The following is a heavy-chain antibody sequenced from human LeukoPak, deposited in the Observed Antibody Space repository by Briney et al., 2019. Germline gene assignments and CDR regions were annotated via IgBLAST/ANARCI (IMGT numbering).Heavy chain of an antibody. CDR1: GGTFSSYA. CDR3: ARGDYSNYYYYYYYMDV. D-gene: IGHD4-11*01. Sequence: ASVKVSCKASGGTFSSYAISWVRQAPGQGLEWMGGIIPIFGTANYAQKFQGRVTITTDESTSTAYMELSSLRSEDTAVYYCARGDYSNYYYYYYYMDVWGKGTTVTVSS. CDR2: IIPIFGTA. J-gene: IGHJ6*03. V-gene: IGHV1-69*05.